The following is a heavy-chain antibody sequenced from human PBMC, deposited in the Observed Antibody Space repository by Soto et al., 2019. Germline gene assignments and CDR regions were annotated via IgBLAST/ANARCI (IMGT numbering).Heavy chain of an antibody. CDR1: GGTFSSYA. Sequence: GASVKVSCKASGGTFSSYAISWVRQAPGQGLELMGGIIPIFGTANYAQKFQGRVTITADESTSTAYMELSSLRSEDTAVYYCAREAGYCSSTSCYRLYYYYGMDVWGQGTTVTVSS. J-gene: IGHJ6*02. CDR3: AREAGYCSSTSCYRLYYYYGMDV. D-gene: IGHD2-2*02. V-gene: IGHV1-69*13. CDR2: IIPIFGTA.